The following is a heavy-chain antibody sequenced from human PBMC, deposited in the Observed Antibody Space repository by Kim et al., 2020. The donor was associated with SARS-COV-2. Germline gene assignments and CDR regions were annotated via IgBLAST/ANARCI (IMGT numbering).Heavy chain of an antibody. CDR3: ARTLTAGEVDY. Sequence: KYYADSGKGRFTISRDSSKNTLYLQMNTRRAEDTAVYYCARTLTAGEVDYWGQGTLVTVSS. CDR2: K. D-gene: IGHD2-21*02. J-gene: IGHJ4*02. V-gene: IGHV3-33*01.